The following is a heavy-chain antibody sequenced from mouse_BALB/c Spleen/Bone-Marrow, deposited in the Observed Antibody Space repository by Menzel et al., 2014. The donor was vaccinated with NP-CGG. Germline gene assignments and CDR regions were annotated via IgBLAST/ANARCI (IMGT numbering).Heavy chain of an antibody. CDR3: ARRFEGWFAY. V-gene: IGHV3-1*02. Sequence: EVKVVESGPDLVKPSQSLSLTCTVTGYSITSGYSCHWIRQFPGNKLEWMGYIHYSGSTNYNPSLKSRISITRDTSKNQFFLQLNSVTTEDTATYYCARRFEGWFAYWGQGTLVTVSA. CDR2: IHYSGST. CDR1: GYSITSGYS. J-gene: IGHJ3*01.